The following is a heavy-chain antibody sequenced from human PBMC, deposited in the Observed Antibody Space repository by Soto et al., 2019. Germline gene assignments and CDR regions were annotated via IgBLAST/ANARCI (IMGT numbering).Heavy chain of an antibody. CDR2: IHYTGRT. V-gene: IGHV4-59*01. D-gene: IGHD3-10*01. CDR3: ARDREMATSFYYAMDV. CDR1: GGSISSNY. J-gene: IGHJ6*02. Sequence: PSETLSLTCAVYGGSISSNYWSWIRQPPGKGLEWIGFIHYTGRTNFNPSLRSRVTISVDTSKNQFSLKLTSVTAADTAVYYCARDREMATSFYYAMDVWGQGTTVTVSS.